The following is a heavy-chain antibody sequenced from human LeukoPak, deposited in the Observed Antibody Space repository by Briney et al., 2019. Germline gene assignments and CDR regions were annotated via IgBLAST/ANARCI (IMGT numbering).Heavy chain of an antibody. J-gene: IGHJ5*02. Sequence: GESLKISCKGSGYSFTSYWIAWVRQMPGKGLEWMGIIYPGDSDTRYSPSFQGQVTISADKSISTAYLQWSSLKASGTAMYYCARSLADSTPNCFDPWGQGTLVTVSS. D-gene: IGHD6-13*01. CDR3: ARSLADSTPNCFDP. V-gene: IGHV5-51*01. CDR2: IYPGDSDT. CDR1: GYSFTSYW.